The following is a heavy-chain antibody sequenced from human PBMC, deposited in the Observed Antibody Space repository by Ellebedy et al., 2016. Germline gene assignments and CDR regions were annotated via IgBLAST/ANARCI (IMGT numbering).Heavy chain of an antibody. J-gene: IGHJ3*01. CDR2: VFHTGTT. CDR3: AKWNGGWYAFEV. CDR1: GGSVSSDY. Sequence: SETLSLTCNVSGGSVSSDYWNWIRRPPGKGLEWIGYVFHTGTTNYNPSLKSRFTMSVDTSKSQIYLRLTSVTAADTAVYYCAKWNGGWYAFEVWGQGTMVTVSS. D-gene: IGHD6-19*01. V-gene: IGHV4-59*02.